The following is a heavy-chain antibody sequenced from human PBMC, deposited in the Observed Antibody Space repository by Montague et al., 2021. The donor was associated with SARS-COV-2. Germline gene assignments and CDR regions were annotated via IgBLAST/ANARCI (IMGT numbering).Heavy chain of an antibody. Sequence: SETLSLTCAVYGGSLSGYYWSWIRQPPGEGLEWIAEISHSGSTSYNPSLKSRVTISVDTSKNQFSLKLSSATAADTAVYYCGRVPYRLLFVPRYYGMDVWGQGTTVTVSS. CDR1: GGSLSGYY. V-gene: IGHV4-34*01. CDR2: ISHSGST. J-gene: IGHJ6*02. CDR3: GRVPYRLLFVPRYYGMDV. D-gene: IGHD2-2*01.